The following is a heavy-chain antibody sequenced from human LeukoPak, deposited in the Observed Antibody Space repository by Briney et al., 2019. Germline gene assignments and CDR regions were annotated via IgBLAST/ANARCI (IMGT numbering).Heavy chain of an antibody. CDR2: ISGSGGST. D-gene: IGHD3-22*01. Sequence: GGSLRLSCAASGFTFSDYYMSWVRQAPGKGLEWVSTISGSGGSTYYADSVKGRFTISRDNSKNTLYLQMNSLRAEDTAVYYCAKDRITMIVVGLFDYWGQGTLVTVSS. J-gene: IGHJ4*02. V-gene: IGHV3-23*01. CDR3: AKDRITMIVVGLFDY. CDR1: GFTFSDYY.